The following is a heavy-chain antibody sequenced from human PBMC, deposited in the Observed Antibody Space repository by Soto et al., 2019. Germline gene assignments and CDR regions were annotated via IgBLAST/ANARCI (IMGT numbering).Heavy chain of an antibody. CDR3: AHIPNYYQYDWFDP. CDR2: IYWDDDK. CDR1: GFSLTTRGVG. V-gene: IGHV2-5*02. Sequence: QITLKESGPTLVNPTQTLTLTCTFSGFSLTTRGVGVGWIRQPPGKALERLALIYWDDDKRYSPSLQSRLSITKDPSKNQVVLTMTNVDPVDTATYYCAHIPNYYQYDWFDPWGQGTLVSVSS. D-gene: IGHD3-16*01. J-gene: IGHJ5*02.